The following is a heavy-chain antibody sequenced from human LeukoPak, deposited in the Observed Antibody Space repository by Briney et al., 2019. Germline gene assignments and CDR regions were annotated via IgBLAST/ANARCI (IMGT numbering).Heavy chain of an antibody. D-gene: IGHD6-19*01. J-gene: IGHJ4*02. V-gene: IGHV4-59*12. CDR3: ARDEAVVSFYFDY. Sequence: PSETLSLTCTVSGGSISSYYWSWIRQPPGKGLEWIGYIYYSGSTNYNPSLKSRVTISVDTSKNQFSLKLTSVTAADTAIYYCARDEAVVSFYFDYWGQGTLVTVSS. CDR1: GGSISSYY. CDR2: IYYSGST.